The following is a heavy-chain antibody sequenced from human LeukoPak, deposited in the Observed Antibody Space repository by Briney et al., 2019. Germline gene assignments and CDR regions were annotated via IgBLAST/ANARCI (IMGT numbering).Heavy chain of an antibody. J-gene: IGHJ4*02. V-gene: IGHV1-2*02. CDR1: GYTFTGYY. CDR2: INPNSGGT. D-gene: IGHD2-2*02. CDR3: ARTCTSTSCYIDSH. Sequence: GASVKVSCKASGYTFTGYYMHWVRQAPGQGLEWRGGINPNSGGTNYAQKFQGRVTMTRDTSISTAYMELSRLRSDDTAVYYCARTCTSTSCYIDSHCGQGTLVTVSS.